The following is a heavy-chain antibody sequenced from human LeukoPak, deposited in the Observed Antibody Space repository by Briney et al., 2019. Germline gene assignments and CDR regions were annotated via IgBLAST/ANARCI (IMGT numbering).Heavy chain of an antibody. CDR3: ARHSYCSSTTCYYYYGMDV. J-gene: IGHJ6*02. V-gene: IGHV5-10-1*04. CDR1: GYSFTSYW. Sequence: GESLKISCKGSGYSFTSYWISWVRQMPGKGLEWMGRIDPSDSYTNYSPSFQGQVTISADKSISTAYLQWSSLKASDTAMYYCARHSYCSSTTCYYYYGMDVWGQGTTVTVSS. CDR2: IDPSDSYT. D-gene: IGHD2-2*01.